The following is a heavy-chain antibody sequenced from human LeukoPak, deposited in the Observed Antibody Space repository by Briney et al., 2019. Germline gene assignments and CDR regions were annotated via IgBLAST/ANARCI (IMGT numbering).Heavy chain of an antibody. CDR3: AREITPPMTTVTFDP. Sequence: PSETLSLTCTVSGGSISSYYWSWIRQPPGKGLEWIGYIYYSGSTNYNPSLKSRVTISVDTSKNQFSLKLSSVTAADTAVYYCAREITPPMTTVTFDPWGQGTLVTVSS. V-gene: IGHV4-59*12. J-gene: IGHJ5*02. CDR2: IYYSGST. CDR1: GGSISSYY. D-gene: IGHD4-17*01.